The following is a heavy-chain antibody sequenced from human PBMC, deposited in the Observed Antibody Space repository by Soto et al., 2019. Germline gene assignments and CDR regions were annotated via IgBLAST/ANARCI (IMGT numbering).Heavy chain of an antibody. V-gene: IGHV3-23*01. J-gene: IGHJ4*02. CDR3: ARWSTTGSGRYGDS. CDR1: GFSFSSYA. D-gene: IGHD3-10*01. CDR2: IRDSGGNT. Sequence: EVQLLESGGGLKQPGESLRLSCAASGFSFSSYAMSWVRQAPGKGLEWVSGIRDSGGNTYYADSVKGRFTISRDNSKNTVYLQMNSLRAEDTAVYYCARWSTTGSGRYGDSWGQGTLVTVSS.